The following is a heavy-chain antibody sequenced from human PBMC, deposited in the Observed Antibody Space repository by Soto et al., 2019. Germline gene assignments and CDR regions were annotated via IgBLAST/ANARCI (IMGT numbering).Heavy chain of an antibody. J-gene: IGHJ3*02. CDR1: GGTFSSYA. CDR3: ARENGGNSWDAFDI. V-gene: IGHV1-69*12. CDR2: IIPIFDTA. Sequence: QVQLVQSGAEVKKPGSSVKVSCKASGGTFSSYAISWVRQAPGQGLEWMGGIIPIFDTANYAQKFQGRVTITADESTRAAYMELSSLRSEDTAVYYCARENGGNSWDAFDIWGQGTMVTVSS. D-gene: IGHD2-21*02.